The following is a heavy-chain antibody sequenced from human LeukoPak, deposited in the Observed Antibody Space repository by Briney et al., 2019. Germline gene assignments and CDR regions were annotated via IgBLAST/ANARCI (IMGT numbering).Heavy chain of an antibody. CDR3: ASYLVGATRGEDY. CDR2: MNPNSGGT. D-gene: IGHD1-26*01. V-gene: IGHV1-2*02. J-gene: IGHJ4*02. Sequence: GASVKVSCKASGYTFTSYDINWVRQATGQGLEWMGWMNPNSGGTNYAQKFQGRVTMTRDTSISTAYMELSRLRSDDTAVYYCASYLVGATRGEDYWGQGTLVTVSS. CDR1: GYTFTSYD.